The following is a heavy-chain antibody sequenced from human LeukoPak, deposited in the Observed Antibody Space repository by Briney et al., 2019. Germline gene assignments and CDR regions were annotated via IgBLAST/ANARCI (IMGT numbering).Heavy chain of an antibody. J-gene: IGHJ4*02. CDR1: GGSISSYY. Sequence: SETLSLTCTVSGGSISSYYWSWIRQPAGKGLEWIGRIYTRGSTNYNPSLKSRVTMSVDTSKNQFSLKLSSVTAADTAVYYCAGEGHYYDSSGYYYGGEDYWGQGTLVTVSP. D-gene: IGHD3-22*01. CDR3: AGEGHYYDSSGYYYGGEDY. CDR2: IYTRGST. V-gene: IGHV4-4*07.